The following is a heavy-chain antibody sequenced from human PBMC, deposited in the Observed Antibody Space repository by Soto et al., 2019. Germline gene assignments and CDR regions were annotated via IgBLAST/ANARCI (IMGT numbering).Heavy chain of an antibody. CDR3: ASRDTGTSVDY. J-gene: IGHJ4*02. CDR2: IYRTGST. V-gene: IGHV4-4*02. CDR1: VVSFTSNNW. Sequence: TETLSLTCAFSVVSFTSNNWWTWVRQPPGQGLEWIGEIYRTGSTNYNPSLKSRVTISLDKSENQLSLKVTSLTAADTAVYYCASRDTGTSVDYWGQGTLVTGSS. D-gene: IGHD1-7*01.